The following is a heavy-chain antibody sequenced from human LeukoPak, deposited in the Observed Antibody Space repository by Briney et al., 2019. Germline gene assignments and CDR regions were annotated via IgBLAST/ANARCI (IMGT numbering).Heavy chain of an antibody. V-gene: IGHV3-48*03. CDR1: GFNFSDYA. Sequence: GGSLRLSCAASGFNFSDYAVHWVRQAPGKGLEWVSYISSSGSTIYYADSVKGRFTISRDNAKNSLYLQMNSLRAEDTAVYYCAELGITMIGGVWGKGTTVTISS. CDR3: AELGITMIGGV. J-gene: IGHJ6*04. D-gene: IGHD3-10*02. CDR2: ISSSGSTI.